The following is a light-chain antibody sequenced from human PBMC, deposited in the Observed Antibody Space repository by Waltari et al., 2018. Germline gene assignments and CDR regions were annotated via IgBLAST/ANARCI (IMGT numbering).Light chain of an antibody. CDR2: RSD. Sequence: QSVLTQPPSASGTPGQRVTISCSGSSSNIGTNFVYWYQHVPGTAPKLLIHRSDQLPSGVPYRFSGAKAGTSASLDISGLRSEDEGDYYCAACDDSLNGYYVFGTGTKVTVL. J-gene: IGLJ1*01. CDR3: AACDDSLNGYYV. CDR1: SSNIGTNF. V-gene: IGLV1-47*01.